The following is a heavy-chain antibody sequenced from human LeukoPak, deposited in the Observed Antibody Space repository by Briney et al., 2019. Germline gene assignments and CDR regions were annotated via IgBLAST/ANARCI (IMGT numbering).Heavy chain of an antibody. CDR1: GGSISNYY. V-gene: IGHV4-59*01. J-gene: IGHJ4*02. CDR3: ATWKLGQQSFDY. CDR2: IYNFGST. D-gene: IGHD1-1*01. Sequence: SETLSLTCNVSGGSISNYYWSWIRQPPGKGLEWIGYIYNFGSTKYNPSLKSRVTISLDTSKKYFSLKLSSVTAADTAVYYCATWKLGQQSFDYWGQGTLVTVSS.